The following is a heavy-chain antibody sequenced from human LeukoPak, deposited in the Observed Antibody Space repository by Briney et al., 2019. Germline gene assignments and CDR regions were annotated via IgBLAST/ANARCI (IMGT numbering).Heavy chain of an antibody. J-gene: IGHJ2*01. CDR3: ARARYSSGWYPSWYFDL. Sequence: SETLSLTCTVSGGSISSSSYYWGWIRQPPGKGLEWIGSIYYSGSTYYNPSLKSRVTISVDTSKNQFSLKLSSVTAADTAVYYCARARYSSGWYPSWYFDLWGRGTLVTVSS. CDR2: IYYSGST. V-gene: IGHV4-39*07. D-gene: IGHD6-19*01. CDR1: GGSISSSSYY.